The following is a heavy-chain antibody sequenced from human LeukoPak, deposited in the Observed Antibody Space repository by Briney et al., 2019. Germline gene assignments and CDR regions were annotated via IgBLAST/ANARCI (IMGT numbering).Heavy chain of an antibody. D-gene: IGHD2-2*01. CDR2: ISAYNGNT. CDR3: ARDCSSTSCDDY. J-gene: IGHJ4*02. Sequence: ASVKVSCKAPGYTFTSYGISWVRQAPGQGLEWMGWISAYNGNTNYAQKLQGRVTMTTDTSTSTAYMELRSLRSDDTAVYYCARDCSSTSCDDYWGQGTLVTVSS. CDR1: GYTFTSYG. V-gene: IGHV1-18*01.